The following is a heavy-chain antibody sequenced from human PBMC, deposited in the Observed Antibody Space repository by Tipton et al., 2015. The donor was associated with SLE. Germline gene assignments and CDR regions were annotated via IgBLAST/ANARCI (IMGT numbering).Heavy chain of an antibody. CDR1: GGSLTSSGFY. CDR2: IDYSGRT. D-gene: IGHD5-12*01. V-gene: IGHV4-39*07. CDR3: ARRTSGYAPDY. Sequence: LRLSCTVSGGSLTSSGFYWGWFRQPPGKGLEWIGSIDYSGRTYYTPSLKSQVTISVDTSKNQFSLKLSSVTAADTAFYYCARRTSGYAPDYWGQGTLVTVSS. J-gene: IGHJ4*02.